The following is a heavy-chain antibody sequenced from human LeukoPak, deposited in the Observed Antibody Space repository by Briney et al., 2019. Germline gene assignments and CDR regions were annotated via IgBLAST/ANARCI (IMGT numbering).Heavy chain of an antibody. D-gene: IGHD3-22*01. Sequence: GASVKVSCKASGYTFTSYYMHWVRQAPGQGLEWMGIINPSGGSTSYVQKFQGRVTMTRDTSTSTVYMELSSLRSEDTAVYYCARRGGNYYDSSGPIDYWGQGTLVTVSS. J-gene: IGHJ4*02. CDR2: INPSGGST. V-gene: IGHV1-46*01. CDR1: GYTFTSYY. CDR3: ARRGGNYYDSSGPIDY.